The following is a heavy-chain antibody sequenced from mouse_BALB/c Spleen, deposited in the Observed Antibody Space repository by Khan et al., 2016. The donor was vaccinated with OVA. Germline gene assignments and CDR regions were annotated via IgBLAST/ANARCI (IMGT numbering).Heavy chain of an antibody. CDR3: ARGGGGGRFAY. CDR1: GYTFTDFT. Sequence: QVQLKESGAELVRPGVSVKISCKGSGYTFTDFTMHWVKQSHAKSLEWIGVVSTYYGDATYNQKFKGKATMTVDKSSSTAYMELARLTSEDSALYYCARGGGGGRFAYWGQGTLVTVSA. V-gene: IGHV1S137*01. CDR2: VSTYYGDA. J-gene: IGHJ3*01.